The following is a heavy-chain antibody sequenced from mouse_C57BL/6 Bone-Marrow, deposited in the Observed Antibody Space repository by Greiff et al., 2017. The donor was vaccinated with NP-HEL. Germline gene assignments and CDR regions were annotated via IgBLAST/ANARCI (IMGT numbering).Heavy chain of an antibody. CDR3: ASHYYGTDYYFDY. CDR1: GFTFSDYG. Sequence: DVMLVESGGGLVKPGGSLKLSCAASGFTFSDYGMHWVRQAPEKGLEWVAYISSGSSTIYYADTVKGRFTISRDNAKNTLFLQMTSLRSEDTAMYYCASHYYGTDYYFDYWGQGTTLTVSS. J-gene: IGHJ2*01. D-gene: IGHD1-1*01. V-gene: IGHV5-17*01. CDR2: ISSGSSTI.